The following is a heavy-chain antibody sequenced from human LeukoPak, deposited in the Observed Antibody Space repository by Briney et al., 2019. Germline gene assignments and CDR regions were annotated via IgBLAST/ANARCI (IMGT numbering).Heavy chain of an antibody. J-gene: IGHJ4*02. Sequence: PGGSLRLSCAASGFTFSSYWMHWVRQASGKGLVWVSRINSDGSSTSYADSVKGRFTISRDNAKNTLYLQMNSLRAEDTAVYYCARAVRTTVVTLYVFDYWGQGTLVTVSS. V-gene: IGHV3-74*01. CDR1: GFTFSSYW. CDR2: INSDGSST. CDR3: ARAVRTTVVTLYVFDY. D-gene: IGHD4-23*01.